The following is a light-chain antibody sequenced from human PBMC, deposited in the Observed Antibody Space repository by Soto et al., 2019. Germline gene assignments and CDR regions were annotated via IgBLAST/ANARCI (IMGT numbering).Light chain of an antibody. Sequence: DIAMTQSPDSLAVSLGERATINCKSSQSVLYSSNNKNYLAWYQQKPGQPPKLLIYWASTRESGVPDRFSGSGSGTDFTLTISSLRAEDVAVYYCQQYYSTPGTFGQGTKVDIK. CDR3: QQYYSTPGT. V-gene: IGKV4-1*01. J-gene: IGKJ1*01. CDR1: QSVLYSSNNKNY. CDR2: WAS.